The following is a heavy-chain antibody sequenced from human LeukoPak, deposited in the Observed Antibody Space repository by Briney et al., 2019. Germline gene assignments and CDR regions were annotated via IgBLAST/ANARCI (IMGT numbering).Heavy chain of an antibody. D-gene: IGHD2-2*01. CDR3: AKAEYCSSTSCYLYAFDI. V-gene: IGHV3-9*01. Sequence: GRSLRLSCAASGFTFDDYAMHWVRQAPGKGLEWVSGISWNSGSIGYADSVKGRFTISRDNAKNSLYLRMNSLRAEDTALYYCAKAEYCSSTSCYLYAFDIWGQGTMVTVSS. CDR1: GFTFDDYA. J-gene: IGHJ3*02. CDR2: ISWNSGSI.